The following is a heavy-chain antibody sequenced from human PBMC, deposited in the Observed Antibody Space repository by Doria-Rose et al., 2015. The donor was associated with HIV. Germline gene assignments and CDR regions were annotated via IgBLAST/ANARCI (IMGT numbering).Heavy chain of an antibody. D-gene: IGHD2-8*01. V-gene: IGHV3-21*01. CDR2: IASGSTTM. CDR3: ARKGMGHYFDF. Sequence: EVQLVESGGGLVKPGGSLRLSCAASGFSFSHYSMNWIRQAPGKGLEWVASIASGSTTMVSADSLSARFSISRDTAKNSLYLQMDSLSAEDTAVYYCARKGMGHYFDFWGQGTPVTVSS. J-gene: IGHJ4*02. CDR1: GFSFSHYS.